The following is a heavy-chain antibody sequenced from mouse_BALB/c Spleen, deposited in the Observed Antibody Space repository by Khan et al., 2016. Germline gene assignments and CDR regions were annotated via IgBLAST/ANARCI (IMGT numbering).Heavy chain of an antibody. Sequence: VQLKQSGPELVKPGASVKMSCKASGYTFTSYVMHWVKQKPGQGLEWIGYINPYNDGTKYNEKFKGKATLTADKSSNTAYMQLTSLTSEDSAVYFCARGGYYGSSSGWFAYWGQGTLVTVSA. V-gene: IGHV1S136*01. CDR1: GYTFTSYV. J-gene: IGHJ3*01. CDR2: INPYNDGT. CDR3: ARGGYYGSSSGWFAY. D-gene: IGHD1-1*01.